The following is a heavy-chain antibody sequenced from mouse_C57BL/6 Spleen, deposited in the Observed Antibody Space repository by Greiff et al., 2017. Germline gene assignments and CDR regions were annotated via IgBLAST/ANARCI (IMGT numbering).Heavy chain of an antibody. Sequence: DVQLVESGGGLVQPGGSMKLSCAASGFTFSDAWMHWVRQSPEKGLEWVAEIRNKANNHATYYAESVKGRFTISRDDSKSSVYLQMNSLRAEDTGIYYCTRCYDYDRAMDYWGQGTSVTVSS. D-gene: IGHD2-4*01. CDR3: TRCYDYDRAMDY. CDR1: GFTFSDAW. CDR2: IRNKANNHAT. V-gene: IGHV6-6*01. J-gene: IGHJ4*01.